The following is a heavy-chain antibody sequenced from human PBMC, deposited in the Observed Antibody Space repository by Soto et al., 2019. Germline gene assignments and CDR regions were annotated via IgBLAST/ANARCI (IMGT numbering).Heavy chain of an antibody. CDR2: IYYSGST. CDR1: GGSISSSGYY. D-gene: IGHD4-17*01. V-gene: IGHV4-39*01. J-gene: IGHJ3*02. Sequence: QLQLQESGPGLVKPSETLSLTCTVSGGSISSSGYYWGWIRQPPGKGLEWIGSIYYSGSTYYNPSLKSRVTISVDTSKNQFSLKLSSVTAADTAVYYCASLMTSDAFDIWGQGTMVTVSS. CDR3: ASLMTSDAFDI.